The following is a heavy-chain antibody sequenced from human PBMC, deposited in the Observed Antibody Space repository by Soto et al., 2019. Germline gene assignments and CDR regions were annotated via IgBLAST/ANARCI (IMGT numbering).Heavy chain of an antibody. CDR1: GFTFSSYA. CDR2: ISYDGSNK. CDR3: ARESKRGYYDSSGYYQGDAFDI. J-gene: IGHJ3*02. Sequence: GGSLRLSCAASGFTFSSYAMHWVRQAPGKGLEWVAVISYDGSNKYYADSVKGRFTISRDNSKNTLYLQMSSLRAEDTAVYYCARESKRGYYDSSGYYQGDAFDIWGQGTMVTVSS. D-gene: IGHD3-22*01. V-gene: IGHV3-30-3*01.